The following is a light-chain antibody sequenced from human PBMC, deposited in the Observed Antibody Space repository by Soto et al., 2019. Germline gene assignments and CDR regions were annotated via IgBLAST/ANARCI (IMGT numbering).Light chain of an antibody. Sequence: EMEMTQSPASLSASVGDRVSISCRASQDIANRLAWYQQKAGQVPTLLIYAASILPSGVPSRFSGTASGTEFTHTISSLQPEDAATYYCQKYNSPPRTFGQGTKVEI. CDR2: AAS. J-gene: IGKJ1*01. V-gene: IGKV1-27*01. CDR1: QDIANR. CDR3: QKYNSPPRT.